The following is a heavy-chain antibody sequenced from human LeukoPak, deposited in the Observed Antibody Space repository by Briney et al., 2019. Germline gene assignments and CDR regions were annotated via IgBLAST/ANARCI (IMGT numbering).Heavy chain of an antibody. Sequence: PGGSLRLSCAASGFTFDDFAMHWVRQAPGKGLEWVSGINWNSGTIAYAVSVKGRFTISRDNAKNSLYLQMNSLKPDDTALYYCVKEVEMGQNYYGSGRYYYYMDVWGKGTMVTVSS. CDR1: GFTFDDFA. D-gene: IGHD3-10*01. V-gene: IGHV3-9*01. J-gene: IGHJ6*03. CDR3: VKEVEMGQNYYGSGRYYYYMDV. CDR2: INWNSGTI.